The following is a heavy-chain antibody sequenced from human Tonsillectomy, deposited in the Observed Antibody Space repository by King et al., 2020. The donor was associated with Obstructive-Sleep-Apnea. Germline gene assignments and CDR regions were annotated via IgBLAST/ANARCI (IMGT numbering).Heavy chain of an antibody. Sequence: VQLVESGGGVVQPGRSLRLSCAASGFTFSAYGMHWVRQAPGKGLEWVAVISYDGSNKYYADSVKGRFTISRDNSKNTLYLQMNSLRPEDTAVYYCAKDFAWCGVPRVAFEIWGQGTMVTVSS. J-gene: IGHJ3*02. CDR3: AKDFAWCGVPRVAFEI. CDR2: ISYDGSNK. V-gene: IGHV3-30*18. D-gene: IGHD3-10*01. CDR1: GFTFSAYG.